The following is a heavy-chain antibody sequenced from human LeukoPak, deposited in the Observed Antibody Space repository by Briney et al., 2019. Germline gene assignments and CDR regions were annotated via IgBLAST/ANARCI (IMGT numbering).Heavy chain of an antibody. CDR1: GGSISNYC. CDR2: IYYSGST. CDR3: ARGFDSKSTYFDY. V-gene: IGHV4-59*01. J-gene: IGHJ4*02. Sequence: SETLSLTCAVSGGSISNYCWNWLRQPPGKGLEWIGYIYYSGSTNYNPSLSGRVTMSLDTSKNQFSLRLTSVTAADTAVYYCARGFDSKSTYFDYWGQGTLVTVSS. D-gene: IGHD5-12*01.